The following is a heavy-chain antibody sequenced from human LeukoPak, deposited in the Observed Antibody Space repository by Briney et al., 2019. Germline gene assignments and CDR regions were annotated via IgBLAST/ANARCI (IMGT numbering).Heavy chain of an antibody. CDR3: AKDRDSREPYNWFDP. CDR1: GFTFSSYA. CDR2: ISGSGGST. J-gene: IGHJ5*02. Sequence: SGGSLRLSCAASGFTFSSYAMSWVRQAPGKGLEWVSAISGSGGSTYYADSVKGRFTISRDNSKNTLYLQMNSLRAEDTAVYYCAKDRDSREPYNWFDPWGQGTLVTVSS. V-gene: IGHV3-23*01. D-gene: IGHD6-13*01.